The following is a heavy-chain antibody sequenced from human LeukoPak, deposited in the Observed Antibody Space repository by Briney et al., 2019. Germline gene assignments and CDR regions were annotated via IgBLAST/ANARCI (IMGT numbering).Heavy chain of an antibody. Sequence: PSETLSLTCSVSDGSVTSGTYSWNWIRQPAGKGLEWIGRVISSGKTHYNPSLESRVTISLDTSKNQFSLNLTSVTAADTAVFYCARKSIVGATSAFDIWGQGTRVAVSS. CDR1: DGSVTSGTYS. J-gene: IGHJ3*02. V-gene: IGHV4-61*02. CDR2: VISSGKT. D-gene: IGHD1-26*01. CDR3: ARKSIVGATSAFDI.